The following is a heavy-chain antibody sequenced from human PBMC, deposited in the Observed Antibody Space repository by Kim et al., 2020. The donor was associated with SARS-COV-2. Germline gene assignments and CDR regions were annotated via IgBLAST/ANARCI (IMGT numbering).Heavy chain of an antibody. V-gene: IGHV3-33*01. CDR1: GFTFSSYG. J-gene: IGHJ4*02. Sequence: GGSLRLSCAASGFTFSSYGMHWVRQAPGKGLEWVAVIWNNGGNKYYTDSVKGRFTISRDNSKNTLYLQMNSLRAEDTAVYYCARALYSGGSGGGWYGHDYWGQGTLVTVSS. D-gene: IGHD2-15*01. CDR2: IWNNGGNK. CDR3: ARALYSGGSGGGWYGHDY.